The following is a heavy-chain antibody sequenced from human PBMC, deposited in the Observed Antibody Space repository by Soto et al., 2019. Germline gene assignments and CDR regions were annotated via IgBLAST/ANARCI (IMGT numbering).Heavy chain of an antibody. CDR1: GGSISSGGYY. V-gene: IGHV4-30-4*01. CDR2: IYYTGSS. J-gene: IGHJ4*02. D-gene: IGHD6-6*01. Sequence: NPSETLSLTCAVSGGSISSGGYYWSWVRQPPGEDLEYIGYIYYTGSSYSNPSLKSRVTISVDTPKNQFSLKLTSVTAADTAVYYCVWRIAVKPRYYFDYWGQGTLVTVSS. CDR3: VWRIAVKPRYYFDY.